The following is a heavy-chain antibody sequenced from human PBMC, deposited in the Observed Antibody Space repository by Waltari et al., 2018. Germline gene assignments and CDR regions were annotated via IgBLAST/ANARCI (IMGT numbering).Heavy chain of an antibody. V-gene: IGHV3-23*01. J-gene: IGHJ1*01. CDR2: INDNGDVT. CDR3: AKETWRRAVVTSLST. Sequence: LESGVQLVPPGVSPRLSCERSGSGFYLYAMSWVRLAPGRGPEWVATINDNGDVTYYADSVKGQFIISRDNTRNIVFLQMKNLRVDDTAVYFCAKETWRRAVVTSLSTWGRGTQVTVSS. CDR1: GSGFYLYA. D-gene: IGHD2-21*01.